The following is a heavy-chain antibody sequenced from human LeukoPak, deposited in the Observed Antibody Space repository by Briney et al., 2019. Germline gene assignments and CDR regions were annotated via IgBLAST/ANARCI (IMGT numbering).Heavy chain of an antibody. CDR2: ISSSGSTI. CDR3: ARVSALRTIFGVVIEQDDYYYYYMDV. J-gene: IGHJ6*03. V-gene: IGHV3-11*04. CDR1: GFTFSDYY. D-gene: IGHD3-3*01. Sequence: PGGSLRPSCAASGFTFSDYYMSWIRQAPGKGLEWVSYISSSGSTIYYADSVKGRFTISRDNAKNSLYLQMNSLRAEDTAVYYCARVSALRTIFGVVIEQDDYYYYYMDVWGKGTTVTVSS.